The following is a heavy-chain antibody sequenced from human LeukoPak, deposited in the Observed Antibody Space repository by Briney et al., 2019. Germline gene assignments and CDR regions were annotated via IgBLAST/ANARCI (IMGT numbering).Heavy chain of an antibody. CDR3: AKAIYSSSRMDV. D-gene: IGHD6-13*01. CDR2: ISGSGGST. V-gene: IGHV3-23*01. J-gene: IGHJ6*02. Sequence: GGSLRLSCVASGFIFSNYAMSWVRQAPGKGLEWVSAISGSGGSTYYADSVKGRFTISRDNSKNTLYLQMNSLRAEDTAVYYCAKAIYSSSRMDVWGQGTTVTVSS. CDR1: GFIFSNYA.